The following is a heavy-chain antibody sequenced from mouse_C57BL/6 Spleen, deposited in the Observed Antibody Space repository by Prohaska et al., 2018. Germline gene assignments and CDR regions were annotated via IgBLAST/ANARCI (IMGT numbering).Heavy chain of an antibody. CDR3: ARSLNYYGSSYWYFDV. D-gene: IGHD1-1*01. CDR2: INPYNGGT. Sequence: QSHGKSLEWIGVINPYNGGTSYNQKFKGKATLTVDKSSSTAYMELNSLTSEDSAVYYCARSLNYYGSSYWYFDVWGTGTTVTVSS. V-gene: IGHV1-19*01. J-gene: IGHJ1*03.